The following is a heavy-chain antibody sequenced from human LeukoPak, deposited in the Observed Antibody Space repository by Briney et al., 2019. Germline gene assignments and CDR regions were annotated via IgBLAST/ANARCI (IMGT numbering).Heavy chain of an antibody. CDR3: ARVVPASGALDV. V-gene: IGHV4-39*07. Sequence: PSETLSLTCTVSGGSISSSSYYWGWIRQPPGKGLEWIGSIYYSGSTYYNQSPKSRVTISVDTSKNQFSLKLSSVTAADTAVYYCARVVPASGALDVWGKGTTVTVSS. CDR2: IYYSGST. CDR1: GGSISSSSYY. D-gene: IGHD2-15*01. J-gene: IGHJ6*04.